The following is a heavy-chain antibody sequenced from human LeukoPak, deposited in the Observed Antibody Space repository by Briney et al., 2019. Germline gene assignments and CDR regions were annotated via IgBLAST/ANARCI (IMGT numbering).Heavy chain of an antibody. J-gene: IGHJ3*02. CDR2: IYPGNADT. CDR1: GYIFTSHW. CDR3: ARSITGRSFDM. D-gene: IGHD1-14*01. V-gene: IGHV5-51*01. Sequence: GESLKISCKGSGYIFTSHWIGWVRLMPGKGLEWMGIIYPGNADTRYRPSFQGQVTISADKSTSTAYLQWSSLKASDTAMYYCARSITGRSFDMWGQGTMVTVSS.